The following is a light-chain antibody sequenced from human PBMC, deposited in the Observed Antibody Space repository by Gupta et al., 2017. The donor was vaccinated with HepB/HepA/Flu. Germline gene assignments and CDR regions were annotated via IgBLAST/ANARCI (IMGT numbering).Light chain of an antibody. CDR1: QGISSY. CDR2: AAS. J-gene: IGKJ1*01. CDR3: QQKYSYPQA. V-gene: IGKV1-8*01. Sequence: AIRMTQSPSSFSASTGDRVTITCRASQGISSYLAWYQQKPGKAPKLLIYAASTFQSGVPSRFSGSGSGTDFTLTISCLQSEDFATYYCQQKYSYPQAFGQGTKVEIK.